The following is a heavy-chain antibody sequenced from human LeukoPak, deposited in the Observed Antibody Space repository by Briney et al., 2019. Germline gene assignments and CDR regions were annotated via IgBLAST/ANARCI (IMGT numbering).Heavy chain of an antibody. J-gene: IGHJ5*02. D-gene: IGHD2-15*01. Sequence: GGSLRLSCVASGFSLSGYWMYWVRQAPGKGLMYISRNNGDGSTTNYADVVKSRFTMSRDNVKNTLYLQMNSLRVEDTAVYYCARDPRNVGLAPWGQGTLVTVSS. CDR1: GFSLSGYW. V-gene: IGHV3-74*01. CDR2: NNGDGSTT. CDR3: ARDPRNVGLAP.